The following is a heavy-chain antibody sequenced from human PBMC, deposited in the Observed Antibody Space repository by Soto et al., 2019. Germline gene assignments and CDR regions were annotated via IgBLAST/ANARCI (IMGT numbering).Heavy chain of an antibody. CDR2: IYPGYSDT. J-gene: IGHJ6*02. CDR3: AASIFYYGMDV. CDR1: GYPVTNYW. V-gene: IGHV5-51*01. Sequence: VESLKIACQGSGYPVTNYWIGWVRQIPWKGPEWMGIIYPGYSDTKYNPSFQGQVTISADQSITTTYLRWTSLKASDTAIYYCAASIFYYGMDVWGQGTTVTVSS.